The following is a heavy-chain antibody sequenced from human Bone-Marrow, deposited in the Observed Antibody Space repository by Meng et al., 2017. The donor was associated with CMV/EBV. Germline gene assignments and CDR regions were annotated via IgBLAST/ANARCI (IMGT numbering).Heavy chain of an antibody. Sequence: GESLKISCAASGFTFSSYGMHWVRQAPGKGLEWVAFIRYDGSNKYYADSVKGRFTISRDNSKNTLYLQMNSLRAEDTAVYYCASPFELQAANDAFDIWGQGTMVTFSS. CDR1: GFTFSSYG. D-gene: IGHD6-25*01. CDR3: ASPFELQAANDAFDI. J-gene: IGHJ3*02. CDR2: IRYDGSNK. V-gene: IGHV3-30*02.